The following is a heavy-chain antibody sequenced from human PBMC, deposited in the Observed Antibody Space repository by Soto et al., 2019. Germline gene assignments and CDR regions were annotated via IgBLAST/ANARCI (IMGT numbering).Heavy chain of an antibody. V-gene: IGHV1-24*01. CDR2: FDPEDGET. D-gene: IGHD2-8*01. CDR1: GYTLTELS. Sequence: ASVKVSCKVSGYTLTELSIHWVRQAPGKGLEWMGGFDPEDGETIYAQKFQGRVTMTEDTSTDTAYMELSSLRSEDTAVYYCATEYCTNGVCFNWFDPWGQGTLVTVSS. J-gene: IGHJ5*02. CDR3: ATEYCTNGVCFNWFDP.